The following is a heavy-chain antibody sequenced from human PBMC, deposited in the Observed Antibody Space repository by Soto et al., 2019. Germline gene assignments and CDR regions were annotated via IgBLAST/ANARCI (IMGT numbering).Heavy chain of an antibody. CDR2: IYPGDSRT. J-gene: IGHJ3*02. Sequence: VQLVQSGAEVKKPGESLKISCKGSEFSFTTYWIAWVRQMPGEGLKWMGIIYPGDSRTTYSPSFQGQVTISADKSITTADLQWSSLKASDTAMYYCTRDLDYGGNSEDFDIWGQGTRVTVSS. V-gene: IGHV5-51*03. CDR3: TRDLDYGGNSEDFDI. D-gene: IGHD4-17*01. CDR1: EFSFTTYW.